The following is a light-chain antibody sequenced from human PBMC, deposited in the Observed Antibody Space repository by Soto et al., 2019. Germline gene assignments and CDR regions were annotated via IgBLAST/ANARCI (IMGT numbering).Light chain of an antibody. CDR2: LDSDGSH. CDR3: QTWGTGIHVV. CDR1: SGHSSYA. J-gene: IGLJ2*01. Sequence: QPVLTQSPSASASLGAWVKLTCTLSSGHSSYAIAWHQQQPEKGPRYLMKLDSDGSHTKGDAIPDRFSGSSSGAERYLTISSLQSEDEADYYCQTWGTGIHVVFGGGTKLTVL. V-gene: IGLV4-69*01.